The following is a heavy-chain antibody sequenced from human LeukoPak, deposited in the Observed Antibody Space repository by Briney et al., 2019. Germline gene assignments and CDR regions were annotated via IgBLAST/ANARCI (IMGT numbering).Heavy chain of an antibody. CDR3: ARIYGSYYGSYYYYYMDV. CDR1: GYTFIDYY. D-gene: IGHD1-26*01. J-gene: IGHJ6*03. V-gene: IGHV1-2*02. CDR2: INPNSGGT. Sequence: GASVKVSCKASGYTFIDYYMHWVRQAPGQGLEWMGWINPNSGGTNYAQKFQGRVTMTRDTSISTAYMELSRLRSDDTAVYYCARIYGSYYGSYYYYYMDVWGKGTTVTVSS.